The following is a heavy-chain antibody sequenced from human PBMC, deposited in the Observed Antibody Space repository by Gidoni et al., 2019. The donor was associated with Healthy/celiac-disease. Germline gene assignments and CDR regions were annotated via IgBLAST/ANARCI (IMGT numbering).Heavy chain of an antibody. CDR1: GFTFSSYA. Sequence: EVQLLESGGGLVQPGGSLRLSCAASGFTFSSYARSWVRQAPGKGLEWVSAISGSGGSTYYADSVKGRFTISRDNSKNTLYLQMNSLRAEDTAVYYCAKDSGYDFWSGYLIDYWGQGTLVTVSS. J-gene: IGHJ4*02. V-gene: IGHV3-23*01. CDR3: AKDSGYDFWSGYLIDY. D-gene: IGHD3-3*01. CDR2: ISGSGGST.